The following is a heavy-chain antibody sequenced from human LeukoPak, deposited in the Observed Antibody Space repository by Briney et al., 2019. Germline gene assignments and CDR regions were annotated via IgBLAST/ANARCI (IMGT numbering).Heavy chain of an antibody. CDR3: AKVRELLLGNYFDY. D-gene: IGHD1-26*01. Sequence: PGGSLRLSCAASGFTFSSYSMHWVRQAPGKGLEWVAFIRYDGSNKYYADSVKGRFTISRDNSKNTLYLQMNSLRAEDTAVYYCAKVRELLLGNYFDYWGQGTLVTVSS. CDR1: GFTFSSYS. CDR2: IRYDGSNK. J-gene: IGHJ4*02. V-gene: IGHV3-30*02.